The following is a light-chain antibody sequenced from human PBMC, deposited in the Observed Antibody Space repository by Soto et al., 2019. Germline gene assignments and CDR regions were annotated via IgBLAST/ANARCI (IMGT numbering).Light chain of an antibody. CDR1: ISNIGVNY. CDR2: EHN. CDR3: ATWDSNLRAVV. J-gene: IGLJ2*01. Sequence: QSVLTQPPSVSAAPGLKVTISCSGRISNIGVNYLSWYQQVPGTAPKLLIYEHNKRPSGIPDRFSGSTSGTSATLGITGLQTGDEGDYYCATWDSNLRAVVFGGGTKLTVL. V-gene: IGLV1-51*01.